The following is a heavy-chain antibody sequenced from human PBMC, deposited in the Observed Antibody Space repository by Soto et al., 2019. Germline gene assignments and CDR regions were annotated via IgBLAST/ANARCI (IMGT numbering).Heavy chain of an antibody. Sequence: GGSLRLSCAASGFTFSSYGMHWVRQAPGKGLEWVAVISYDGSNKYYADSVKGRFTISRDNSKNTLYLQMNSLRAEDTAVYYCAKDYEKQWLLVDYWGQGTLVTVSS. V-gene: IGHV3-30*18. J-gene: IGHJ4*02. CDR3: AKDYEKQWLLVDY. CDR1: GFTFSSYG. D-gene: IGHD6-19*01. CDR2: ISYDGSNK.